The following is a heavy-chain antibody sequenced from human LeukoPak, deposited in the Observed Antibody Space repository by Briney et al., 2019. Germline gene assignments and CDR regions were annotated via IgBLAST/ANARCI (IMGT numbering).Heavy chain of an antibody. J-gene: IGHJ6*03. V-gene: IGHV1-8*03. D-gene: IGHD6-19*01. CDR3: ARGYSSGWYGYMDV. CDR1: GYTFTSYD. CDR2: MNPNSGNT. Sequence: EASVKVSCKASGYTFTSYDINWVRQATGQGLGWMGWMNPNSGNTGYAQKFQGRVTITRNTSISTAYMELSSLRSEDTAVYYCARGYSSGWYGYMDVWGKGTTVTVSS.